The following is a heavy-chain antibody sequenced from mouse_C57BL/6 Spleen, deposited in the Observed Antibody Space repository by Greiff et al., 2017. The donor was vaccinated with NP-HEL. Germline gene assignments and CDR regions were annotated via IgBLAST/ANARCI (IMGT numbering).Heavy chain of an antibody. V-gene: IGHV1-74*01. CDR3: AIWDYDDY. Sequence: QVQLQQPGAELVKPGASVKVSCKASGYTFTSYWMHWVKQRPGQGLEWIGRFHPSDSDTNYNQKFKGKATLTVDKSSSTAYLQLSRLTYEDAAYYYAAIWDYDDYWGQGTTLTVSS. D-gene: IGHD2-4*01. J-gene: IGHJ2*01. CDR2: FHPSDSDT. CDR1: GYTFTSYW.